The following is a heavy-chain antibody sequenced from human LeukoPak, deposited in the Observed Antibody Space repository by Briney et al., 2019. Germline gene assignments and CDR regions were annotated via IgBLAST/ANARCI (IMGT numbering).Heavy chain of an antibody. D-gene: IGHD2-15*01. Sequence: PSETLSLTCIVSDYSMSSGYYWGWIRQPPGKGLEWIESIHHSGSTYYNPSLKSRVTTSIDTSKNQFSLKLNSVTAADTAVYYCARVPVRSGGSHNYYYYYYMDVWGKGTTVTISS. CDR3: ARVPVRSGGSHNYYYYYYMDV. J-gene: IGHJ6*03. CDR1: DYSMSSGYY. CDR2: IHHSGST. V-gene: IGHV4-38-2*02.